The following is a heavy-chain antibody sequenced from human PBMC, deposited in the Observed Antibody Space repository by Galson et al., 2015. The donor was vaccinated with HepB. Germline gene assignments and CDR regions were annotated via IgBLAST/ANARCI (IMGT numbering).Heavy chain of an antibody. Sequence: PALVKPTQTLTLTCTFSGFSLSTSGMCASWIRQPPGKALEWLALIDWDDDKYYSTSLKTRLTISKDTSKNQVVLTMTNMDPVDTATYYCARTTRPDYYDSSGYLGAFDIWGQGTMVTVSS. CDR3: ARTTRPDYYDSSGYLGAFDI. CDR2: IDWDDDK. V-gene: IGHV2-70*01. D-gene: IGHD3-22*01. J-gene: IGHJ3*02. CDR1: GFSLSTSGMC.